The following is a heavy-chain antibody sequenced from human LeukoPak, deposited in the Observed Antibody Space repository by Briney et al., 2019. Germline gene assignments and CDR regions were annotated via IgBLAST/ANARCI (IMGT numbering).Heavy chain of an antibody. J-gene: IGHJ4*02. Sequence: ATVKVSCKASGYTFTGYYMHWVRQAPGQGLEWMGWINPNSGGTNYAQKFQGRVTMTRDTSISTAYMELSRLRSDDTAVYYCARERTLTSGYDYWGQGTLVTVSS. D-gene: IGHD5-12*01. V-gene: IGHV1-2*02. CDR1: GYTFTGYY. CDR2: INPNSGGT. CDR3: ARERTLTSGYDY.